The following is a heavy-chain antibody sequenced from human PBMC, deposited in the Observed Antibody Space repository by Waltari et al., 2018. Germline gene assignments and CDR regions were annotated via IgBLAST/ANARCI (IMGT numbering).Heavy chain of an antibody. Sequence: QVQLVQSGAEVKKPGSSVKVSCKASGGTFSSYAISWVRQAPGQGLEWMGGIIPIFGTANYAQKFQGRVTITADESTSTAYMELSSLRSEDTAVYYCARDLGCSGGSCYSASDYWGQGTLVTVSS. J-gene: IGHJ4*02. CDR1: GGTFSSYA. V-gene: IGHV1-69*13. CDR2: IIPIFGTA. D-gene: IGHD2-15*01. CDR3: ARDLGCSGGSCYSASDY.